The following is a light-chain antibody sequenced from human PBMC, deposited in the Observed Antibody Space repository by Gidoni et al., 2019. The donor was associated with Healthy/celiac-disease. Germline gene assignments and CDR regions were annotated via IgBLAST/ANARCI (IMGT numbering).Light chain of an antibody. Sequence: DSHMIQSPSSLSASVGDRVTITCQASQDISNYLNWYQQKPGKAPKLLIYDASNLERGVPSRFSGSGSGTDFTFTISSLQPEDIATYYCQQYDNLPLTFGQGTRLEIK. CDR1: QDISNY. CDR2: DAS. CDR3: QQYDNLPLT. J-gene: IGKJ5*01. V-gene: IGKV1-33*01.